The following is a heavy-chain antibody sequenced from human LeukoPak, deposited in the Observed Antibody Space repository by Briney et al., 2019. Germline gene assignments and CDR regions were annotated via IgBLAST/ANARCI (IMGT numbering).Heavy chain of an antibody. Sequence: PGGSLRLSCAASGFTFSSYWMSWVRQAPGKGLEWVANIKQDGSEKYHVDSVKGRFTISRDNAKNSLYLQMNSLRAEDTAVYYCACFWGSGRDMDVWGKGTTVTASS. CDR3: ACFWGSGRDMDV. D-gene: IGHD3-10*01. V-gene: IGHV3-7*01. CDR2: IKQDGSEK. J-gene: IGHJ6*03. CDR1: GFTFSSYW.